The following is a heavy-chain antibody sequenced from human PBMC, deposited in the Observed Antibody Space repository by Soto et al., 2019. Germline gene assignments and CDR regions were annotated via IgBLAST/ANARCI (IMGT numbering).Heavy chain of an antibody. V-gene: IGHV3-23*01. J-gene: IGHJ4*02. Sequence: EVQLLESWGGLVQPGGALRLSCAVSGFTFNSNDMTWVRQAPGKGLEWVSTISSSGAFTYHADSVRGRLTISRDNSKNTVYLQMNSLRAEDTAVYYCVKHQVSLVRGIAPFDYWGQGALVTVSS. D-gene: IGHD3-10*01. CDR1: GFTFNSND. CDR2: ISSSGAFT. CDR3: VKHQVSLVRGIAPFDY.